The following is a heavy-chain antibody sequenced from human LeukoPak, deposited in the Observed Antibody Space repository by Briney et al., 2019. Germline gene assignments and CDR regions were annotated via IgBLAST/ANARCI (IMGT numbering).Heavy chain of an antibody. CDR2: INHSGST. CDR1: GGSFSGYY. Sequence: SETLSLTCAVYGGSFSGYYWSWIRQPPGKGLEWIGEINHSGSTNYNPSLKSRVTISVDTSKNQFSLKLSSVTAADTAVYYCARESYLHYYDSRARAFDIWGQGTMVTVSS. D-gene: IGHD3-22*01. V-gene: IGHV4-34*01. J-gene: IGHJ3*02. CDR3: ARESYLHYYDSRARAFDI.